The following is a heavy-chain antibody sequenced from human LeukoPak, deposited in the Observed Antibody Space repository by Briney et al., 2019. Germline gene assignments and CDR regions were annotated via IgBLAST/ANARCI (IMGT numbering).Heavy chain of an antibody. Sequence: PGGSLRLSCAASGFRFSRAWMSWVRQAPGKGLEWVGRIKSKSDGGTTDYAAPVKGRFTISRDDSKNTLFLQVNSLKIEDTAVYYCTTVTLRPVGLWGQGTLVTVSS. CDR1: GFRFSRAW. CDR3: TTVTLRPVGL. V-gene: IGHV3-15*05. J-gene: IGHJ4*02. D-gene: IGHD3-10*01. CDR2: IKSKSDGGTT.